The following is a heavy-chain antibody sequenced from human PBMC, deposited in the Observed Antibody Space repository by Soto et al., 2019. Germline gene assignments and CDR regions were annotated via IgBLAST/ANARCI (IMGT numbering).Heavy chain of an antibody. Sequence: GASVKVSCKASGYTFTSYGISWVRQAPGQGLEWMGWISAYNGNTNYAQKLQGRVTMTTDTSTSTAYMELRSLRSDDTAVYYCASPLDTAMVGPYYYGMDVWGQGTTVTVSS. D-gene: IGHD5-18*01. CDR1: GYTFTSYG. V-gene: IGHV1-18*04. CDR3: ASPLDTAMVGPYYYGMDV. CDR2: ISAYNGNT. J-gene: IGHJ6*02.